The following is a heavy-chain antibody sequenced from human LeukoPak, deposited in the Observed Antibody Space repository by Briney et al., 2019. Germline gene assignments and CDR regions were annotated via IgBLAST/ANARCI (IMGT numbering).Heavy chain of an antibody. Sequence: PSETLSLTCTVSGGSISSYYWSWIRQPPGKGLEWIGYIYYSGSTNYNPSLESRVTISVDTSKNQFSLKLSSVTAADTAVYYCARAGGSSSWYRFDYWGQGTLVTVSS. CDR3: ARAGGSSSWYRFDY. CDR2: IYYSGST. CDR1: GGSISSYY. V-gene: IGHV4-59*08. J-gene: IGHJ4*02. D-gene: IGHD6-13*01.